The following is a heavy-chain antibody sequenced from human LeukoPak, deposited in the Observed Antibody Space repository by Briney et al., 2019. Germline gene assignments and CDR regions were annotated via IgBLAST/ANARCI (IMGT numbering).Heavy chain of an antibody. CDR1: GLTFDDYG. D-gene: IGHD3-22*01. V-gene: IGHV3-20*04. CDR2: INWNGGST. J-gene: IGHJ4*02. Sequence: PGGSLRLSCAASGLTFDDYGMSWVRQAPGKGLEWVSGINWNGGSTVYADSVKGRFTISRDNAKNSLYLQMNSLRAEDTALYYCARADSTGYFLGHFDYWGQGTLVTVSS. CDR3: ARADSTGYFLGHFDY.